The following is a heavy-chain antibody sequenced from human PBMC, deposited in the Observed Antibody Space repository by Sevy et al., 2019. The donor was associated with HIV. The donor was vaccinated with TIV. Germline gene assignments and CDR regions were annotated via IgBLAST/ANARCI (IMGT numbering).Heavy chain of an antibody. D-gene: IGHD3-10*01. Sequence: GGSLRLSCAASGFSFSNYAMNWVRQAPGKGPEWVSGISAGGKNTYYAGSVKGRFTISRDNSKNTLYLQMKSLGAEDTAVYHCAKDRGDYGSGGYYRPLDYWGQGTLVTVSS. CDR2: ISAGGKNT. CDR3: AKDRGDYGSGGYYRPLDY. CDR1: GFSFSNYA. J-gene: IGHJ4*02. V-gene: IGHV3-23*01.